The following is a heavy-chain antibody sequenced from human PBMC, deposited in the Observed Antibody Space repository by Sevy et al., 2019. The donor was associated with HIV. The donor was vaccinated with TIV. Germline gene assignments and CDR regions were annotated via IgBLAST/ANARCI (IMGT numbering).Heavy chain of an antibody. D-gene: IGHD3-22*01. Sequence: GGSLRLSCAASGFTFSSYAMHWVRQAPGKGLEWVAVISYDGSNKYYADSVKGRFTIPRDNSKNTLYLQMNSLRAEDTAVYYCARLTTNPRLTFDIWGQGTMVTVSS. CDR1: GFTFSSYA. J-gene: IGHJ3*02. CDR3: ARLTTNPRLTFDI. CDR2: ISYDGSNK. V-gene: IGHV3-30-3*01.